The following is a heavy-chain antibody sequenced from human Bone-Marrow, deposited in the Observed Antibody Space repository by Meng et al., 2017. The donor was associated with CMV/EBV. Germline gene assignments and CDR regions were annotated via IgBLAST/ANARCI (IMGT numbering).Heavy chain of an antibody. J-gene: IGHJ3*02. Sequence: SVKVSCKASGDTHSKYVTSWVRQAPGQGLEWMGGIIPMRATTNYAQTFQGRVTITADKSTATVYMELSSLRSEDTAVYYCASFVGATVFAFDIWGQGTMVTVSS. CDR2: IIPMRATT. D-gene: IGHD1-26*01. CDR1: GDTHSKYV. V-gene: IGHV1-69*10. CDR3: ASFVGATVFAFDI.